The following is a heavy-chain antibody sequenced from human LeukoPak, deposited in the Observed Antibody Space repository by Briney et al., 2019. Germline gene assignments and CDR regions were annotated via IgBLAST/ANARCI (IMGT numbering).Heavy chain of an antibody. V-gene: IGHV4-61*01. CDR2: IYYSGST. D-gene: IGHD3-22*01. CDR3: ARVSYYDSSGYYYASYYFDY. J-gene: IGHJ4*02. CDR1: GGSISSSSYY. Sequence: SETLSLTCTVSGGSISSSSYYWSWIRQPPGKGLEWIGYIYYSGSTNYNPSLKSRVTISVDTSKNQFSLKLSSVTAADTAVYYCARVSYYDSSGYYYASYYFDYWGQGTLVTVSS.